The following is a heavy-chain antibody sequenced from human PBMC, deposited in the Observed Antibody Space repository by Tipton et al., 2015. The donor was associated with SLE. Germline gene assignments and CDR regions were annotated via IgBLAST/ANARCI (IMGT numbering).Heavy chain of an antibody. Sequence: GSLRLSCEASGFTFSNYGRSWIRQPPGKGLEWIGEINHGGSTNYNPSLKSRVTISVDTSKNQFSLKLSSVTAADTAVYYCAQAHLWGSYRYASDIWGQGTMVTVSS. CDR3: AQAHLWGSYRYASDI. J-gene: IGHJ3*02. D-gene: IGHD3-16*02. CDR2: INHGGST. CDR1: GFTFSNYG. V-gene: IGHV4-34*08.